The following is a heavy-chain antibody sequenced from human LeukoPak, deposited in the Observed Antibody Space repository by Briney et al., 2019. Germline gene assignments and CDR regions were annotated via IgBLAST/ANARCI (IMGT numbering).Heavy chain of an antibody. CDR1: GGSISSYY. CDR3: AREGLGSGSYLGPGTNYYYYYMDV. Sequence: SETLSLTCTVSGGSISSYYWSWIRQPPGKGLEWIGEINHSGSTNYNPSLKSRVTISVDTSKNQFSLKLSSVTAADTAVYYCAREGLGSGSYLGPGTNYYYYYMDVWGKGTTVTISS. CDR2: INHSGST. V-gene: IGHV4-59*01. D-gene: IGHD3-10*01. J-gene: IGHJ6*03.